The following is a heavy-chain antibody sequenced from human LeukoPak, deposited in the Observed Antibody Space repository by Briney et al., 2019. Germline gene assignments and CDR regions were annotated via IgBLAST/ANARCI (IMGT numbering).Heavy chain of an antibody. V-gene: IGHV3-7*03. D-gene: IGHD6-19*01. Sequence: GGSLRLSCTASGFTFSSRWMTWVRQPPGKGLEWVANIKEDGSVKYYVDSVKGRFTISRDNTKNVLYLQMNSLRADDTAVYFCARDSTWLLDYWGQGTLVTVSS. CDR2: IKEDGSVK. CDR3: ARDSTWLLDY. J-gene: IGHJ4*02. CDR1: GFTFSSRW.